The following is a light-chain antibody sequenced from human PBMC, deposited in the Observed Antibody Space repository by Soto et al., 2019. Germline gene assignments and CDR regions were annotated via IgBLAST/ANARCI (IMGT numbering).Light chain of an antibody. CDR2: STN. Sequence: QAVLTQEPSFSVSPGGTVTLTCGLSSGSVSTSSYPSWYQQTPGQAPRTLIYSTNTRSSGVPERFSGSILGNKAALTITGAQADDESDYYCVLFMGSGIWAFGGGTKLTVL. CDR3: VLFMGSGIWA. V-gene: IGLV8-61*01. J-gene: IGLJ3*02. CDR1: SGSVSTSSY.